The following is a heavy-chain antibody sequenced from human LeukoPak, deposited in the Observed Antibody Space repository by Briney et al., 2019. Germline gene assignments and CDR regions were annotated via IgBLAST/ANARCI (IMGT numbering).Heavy chain of an antibody. V-gene: IGHV3-21*06. J-gene: IGHJ6*02. CDR3: GGEFSSSPASMDV. D-gene: IGHD6-13*01. Sequence: GGSLRLSCAASGFTFSSYSMNWVRQAPGKGLEWVSSISSSSSYIYYADSVKGRFTISRDNAKNSLYLQMNSLREEDTAVYYCGGEFSSSPASMDVWGQGASVTVSS. CDR1: GFTFSSYS. CDR2: ISSSSSYI.